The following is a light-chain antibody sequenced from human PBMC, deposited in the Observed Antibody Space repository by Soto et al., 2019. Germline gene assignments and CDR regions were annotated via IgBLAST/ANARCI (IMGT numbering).Light chain of an antibody. CDR2: DVS. CDR1: SSDFGAYNY. Sequence: QSVLTQPASVSGSPGQSITISCTGTSSDFGAYNYVSWYQQHPGKAPKLMIYDVSNRRSRVSNRFSGSKSGNTASLTISGLQSEDEDDYYCYSYTAHSTRVFGGGTQVTVL. V-gene: IGLV2-14*01. J-gene: IGLJ2*01. CDR3: YSYTAHSTRV.